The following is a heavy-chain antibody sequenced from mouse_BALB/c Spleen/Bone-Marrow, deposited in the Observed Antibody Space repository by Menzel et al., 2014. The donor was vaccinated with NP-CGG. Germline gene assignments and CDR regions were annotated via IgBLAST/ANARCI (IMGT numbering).Heavy chain of an antibody. CDR2: INPYNDDT. J-gene: IGHJ1*01. CDR1: GYTFTSYV. Sequence: EVQLQQSGPELVKPGASVKMSCKASGYTFTSYVVHWVKQKPGQGLEWIGNINPYNDDTMYNEKFKGKATLTSDKSSSTAYMELSSLTSEDSAVYYCARSLYGYDWYFDVWGAGTPVTVSS. CDR3: ARSLYGYDWYFDV. D-gene: IGHD2-2*01. V-gene: IGHV1-14*01.